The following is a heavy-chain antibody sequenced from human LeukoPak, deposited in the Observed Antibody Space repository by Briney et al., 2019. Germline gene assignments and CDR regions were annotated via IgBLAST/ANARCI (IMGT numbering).Heavy chain of an antibody. J-gene: IGHJ4*02. CDR2: ISSSGSTI. CDR3: ARDMDQLPDEN. V-gene: IGHV3-11*04. D-gene: IGHD1-1*01. Sequence: GGSLRLSCAASGFTFSDYYMSWIRQAPGKGLEWVSYISSSGSTIYYADSVKGRFTISRDNAKNSLYLQMSSLRVEDTAVYYCARDMDQLPDENWGRGTLVTVSS. CDR1: GFTFSDYY.